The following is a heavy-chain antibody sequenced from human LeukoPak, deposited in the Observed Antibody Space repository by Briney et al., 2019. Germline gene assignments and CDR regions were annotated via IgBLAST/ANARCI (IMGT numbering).Heavy chain of an antibody. CDR3: ARETPTHRGLVATTGRGDY. V-gene: IGHV3-48*04. D-gene: IGHD5-12*01. J-gene: IGHJ4*02. CDR1: GFTFSSYS. Sequence: PGGSLRLSCAASGFTFSSYSMNWVRQAPGKGLEWVSYISSSSSTIYYADSVKGRFTISRDNAKNSLYLQMNSLRAEDTAVYYCARETPTHRGLVATTGRGDYWGQGTLVTVSS. CDR2: ISSSSSTI.